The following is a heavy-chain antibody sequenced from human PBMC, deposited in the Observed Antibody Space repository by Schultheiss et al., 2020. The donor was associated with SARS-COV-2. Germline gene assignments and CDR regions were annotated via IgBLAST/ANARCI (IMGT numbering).Heavy chain of an antibody. V-gene: IGHV3-21*01. Sequence: GGSLRLSCAASGFTFSSYAMHWVRQAPGKGLEWVSSISSSSSYIYYADSVKGRFTISRDNAKNSLYLQMNSLRAEDTAVYYCARDWSGHDAFDIWGQGTMVTVSS. CDR2: ISSSSSYI. D-gene: IGHD3-3*01. CDR1: GFTFSSYA. J-gene: IGHJ3*02. CDR3: ARDWSGHDAFDI.